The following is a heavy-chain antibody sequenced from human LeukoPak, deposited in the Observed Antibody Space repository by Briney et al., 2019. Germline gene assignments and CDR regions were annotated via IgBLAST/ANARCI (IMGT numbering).Heavy chain of an antibody. CDR1: GFTFSTYA. J-gene: IGHJ4*02. Sequence: QPGGSLRLSCAASGFTFSTYAMSWVRQAPGKGLEWVANIRPDGSEKDCVDSVKGRFTISRDNAKNLLYLQMSGLRVEDTALYYCARGGESRAMLHQWGQGTLVTVSS. CDR2: IRPDGSEK. V-gene: IGHV3-7*04. D-gene: IGHD3-16*01. CDR3: ARGGESRAMLHQ.